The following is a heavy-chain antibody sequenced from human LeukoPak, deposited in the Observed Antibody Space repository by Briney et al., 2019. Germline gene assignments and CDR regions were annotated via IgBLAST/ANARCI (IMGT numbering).Heavy chain of an antibody. CDR3: ARVLMSTLTTLDY. Sequence: GRSLSLSCAASGFTFSTYSMNWVRQAPGKGLEWVSSITSGSSSIYYADSVKGRFTISRDNAKNSLYLQMNSLRAEDTAVYYCARVLMSTLTTLDYWGQGTQVTVSS. J-gene: IGHJ4*02. CDR1: GFTFSTYS. CDR2: ITSGSSSI. D-gene: IGHD4-17*01. V-gene: IGHV3-21*01.